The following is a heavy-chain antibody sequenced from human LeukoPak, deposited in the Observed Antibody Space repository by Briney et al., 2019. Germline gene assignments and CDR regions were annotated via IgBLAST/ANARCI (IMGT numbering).Heavy chain of an antibody. Sequence: PGGSLRLSCAASGFTFSSYSMNWVRQAPGKGLEWVSAISGSGGSTYYADSVKGRFTISRDNSKNTLYLQMNSLRAEDTAVYYCAKDPSRGIAVAGPDYWGQGTLVTVSS. CDR3: AKDPSRGIAVAGPDY. V-gene: IGHV3-23*01. J-gene: IGHJ4*02. D-gene: IGHD6-19*01. CDR2: ISGSGGST. CDR1: GFTFSSYS.